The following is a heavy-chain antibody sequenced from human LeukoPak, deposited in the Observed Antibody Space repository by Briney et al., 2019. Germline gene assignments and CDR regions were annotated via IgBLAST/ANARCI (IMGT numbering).Heavy chain of an antibody. Sequence: PGGSLRLSCAASGFTFSRYGMHWVRQAPGKGLEWLAVIWYDVSNKYYADSVKGRFTISRDNFNNTLYLQMNSLRSEDPAVYYCARERARQWLVLYYWGQGTLVTVSS. CDR1: GFTFSRYG. CDR3: ARERARQWLVLYY. J-gene: IGHJ4*02. V-gene: IGHV3-33*01. CDR2: IWYDVSNK. D-gene: IGHD6-19*01.